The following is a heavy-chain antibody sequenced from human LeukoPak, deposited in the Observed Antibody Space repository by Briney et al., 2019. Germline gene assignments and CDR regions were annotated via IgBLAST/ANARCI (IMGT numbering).Heavy chain of an antibody. V-gene: IGHV1-2*02. CDR3: ARDLYCGGDCYQGGADY. CDR2: INPNSGGT. CDR1: GYTFTGYY. D-gene: IGHD2-21*02. Sequence: ASVKVSCKASGYTFTGYYMHWVRQAPGQGLEWMGWINPNSGGTNYAQKFQGRVTMTRDTSISTAYMELSRLRSDDTAVYYCARDLYCGGDCYQGGADYGGQGTLVTVSA. J-gene: IGHJ4*02.